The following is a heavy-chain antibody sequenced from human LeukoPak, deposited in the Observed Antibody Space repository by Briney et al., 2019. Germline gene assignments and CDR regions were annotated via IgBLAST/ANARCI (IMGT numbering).Heavy chain of an antibody. CDR1: GGTFSSYA. J-gene: IGHJ3*02. Sequence: GSSVKVSCKASGGTFSSYAISWVRQAPGQGLEWMGGIIPIFGTANYAQKFQGRVTMTEDTSTDTAYMELSSLRSEDTAVYYCATDYGGEYPVMSAFDIWGQGTMVTVSS. CDR2: IIPIFGTA. D-gene: IGHD2-2*01. CDR3: ATDYGGEYPVMSAFDI. V-gene: IGHV1-69*06.